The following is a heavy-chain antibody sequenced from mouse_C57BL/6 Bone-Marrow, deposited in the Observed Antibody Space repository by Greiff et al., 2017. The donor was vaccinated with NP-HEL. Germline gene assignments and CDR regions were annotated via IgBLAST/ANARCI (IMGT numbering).Heavy chain of an antibody. CDR1: GYTFTDYE. Sequence: QVQLQQSGAELVRPGASVTLSCKASGYTFTDYEMHWVKQTPVHGLEWIGAIDPETGGTAYNQKFKGKAILTADKSSSTAYMELRSLTSEDSAVYYCTRGGNDYDVQSWFAYWGQGTLVTVSA. CDR3: TRGGNDYDVQSWFAY. D-gene: IGHD2-4*01. CDR2: IDPETGGT. J-gene: IGHJ3*01. V-gene: IGHV1-15*01.